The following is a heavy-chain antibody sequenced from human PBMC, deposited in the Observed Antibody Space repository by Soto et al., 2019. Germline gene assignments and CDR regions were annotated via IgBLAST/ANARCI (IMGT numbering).Heavy chain of an antibody. CDR1: GYTFTSYS. Sequence: ASVNVSCKASGYTFTSYSMHWVRQAPGQRLEWMGWINAGNGNTKYSQKFQGRVTITRDTSASTAYMELSSLRSEDTAVYYCARDIGLWFGESRSCLDYWGQGTLVTVSS. J-gene: IGHJ4*02. D-gene: IGHD3-10*01. V-gene: IGHV1-3*01. CDR2: INAGNGNT. CDR3: ARDIGLWFGESRSCLDY.